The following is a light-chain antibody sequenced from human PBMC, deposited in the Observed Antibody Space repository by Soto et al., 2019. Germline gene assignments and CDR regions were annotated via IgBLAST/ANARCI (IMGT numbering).Light chain of an antibody. CDR1: NSNIGINP. Sequence: QLVLTQPPSASGTPGQSVIFSCSGSNSNIGINPVTWYQQLPGTAPKLVIYDNNQRPSGVPYRFSGSKSGTSASLAISGLQSEDEADYYCAAWDDSLDAAVFGGGTQLTVL. V-gene: IGLV1-44*01. CDR2: DNN. J-gene: IGLJ7*01. CDR3: AAWDDSLDAAV.